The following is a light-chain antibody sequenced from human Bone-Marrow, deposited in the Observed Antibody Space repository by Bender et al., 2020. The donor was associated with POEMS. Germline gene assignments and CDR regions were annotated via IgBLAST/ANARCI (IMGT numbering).Light chain of an antibody. CDR1: SSDVGAYNY. CDR2: EDS. CDR3: CSYAGSTTSWV. Sequence: QPALTQAASVSGSPGQSITISCTGTSSDVGAYNYVSWYQQHPGQAPKLMIYEDSKRPSGVSNRFSGSKSGNTASLTISGLQAEDEAHYYCCSYAGSTTSWVFGGGTKVTVL. V-gene: IGLV2-23*01. J-gene: IGLJ3*02.